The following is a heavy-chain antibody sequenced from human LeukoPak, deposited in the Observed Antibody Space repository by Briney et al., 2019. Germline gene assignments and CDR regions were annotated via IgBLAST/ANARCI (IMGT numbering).Heavy chain of an antibody. J-gene: IGHJ4*02. Sequence: SQTLSLTCTVSNGSISSDDSYWSWIRQPPGKGLEWIGSIYYSKNTYYNPSLKSRVTISADTSKNQFSLTLGSVSATDTAVYYCVSPRGFSYGYFDYWGQGTLVTVSS. CDR2: IYYSKNT. CDR1: NGSISSDDSY. D-gene: IGHD5-18*01. CDR3: VSPRGFSYGYFDY. V-gene: IGHV4-39*01.